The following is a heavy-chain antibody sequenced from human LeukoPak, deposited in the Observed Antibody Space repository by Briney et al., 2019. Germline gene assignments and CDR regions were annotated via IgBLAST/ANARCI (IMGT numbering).Heavy chain of an antibody. J-gene: IGHJ6*02. CDR1: GFTFSSYA. CDR2: ISGSGDDT. D-gene: IGHD3-10*01. Sequence: GGSLRLSCVASGFTFSSYAMTWVRQAPGKGPEWVSAISGSGDDTYYADSVKGRFTISRDNSKNTLYLHMNSLRAEDAAIYYCAKDCHYGSGSYYPYYFYGMDVWGQGTTVTVSS. CDR3: AKDCHYGSGSYYPYYFYGMDV. V-gene: IGHV3-23*01.